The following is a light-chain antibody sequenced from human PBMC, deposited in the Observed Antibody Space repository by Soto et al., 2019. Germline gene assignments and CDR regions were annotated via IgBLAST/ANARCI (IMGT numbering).Light chain of an antibody. J-gene: IGKJ2*02. Sequence: EIVMTQSPATLSVSLGERATLSCRASENVSSNLAWYQQKPGQAPRLLIYGASTRATGIPARFSGSGSGTEFTLPISSLQSEDFAVYYCQQYNNWPPGTFGQGTKLEI. CDR3: QQYNNWPPGT. CDR1: ENVSSN. V-gene: IGKV3D-15*01. CDR2: GAS.